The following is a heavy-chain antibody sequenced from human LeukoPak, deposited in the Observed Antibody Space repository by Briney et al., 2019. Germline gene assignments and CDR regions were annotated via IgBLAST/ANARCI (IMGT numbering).Heavy chain of an antibody. CDR1: GYTLTELS. Sequence: ASVKVSCKVSGYTLTELSMHWVRQAPGKGLEWMGGFDPEDGETIYAQKFQGRVTMTEDTSIDTAYMELSSLRSEDTAVYYCAPLKPRLYYMDVWGKGTTVTVSS. CDR2: FDPEDGET. CDR3: APLKPRLYYMDV. V-gene: IGHV1-24*01. J-gene: IGHJ6*03. D-gene: IGHD3-16*01.